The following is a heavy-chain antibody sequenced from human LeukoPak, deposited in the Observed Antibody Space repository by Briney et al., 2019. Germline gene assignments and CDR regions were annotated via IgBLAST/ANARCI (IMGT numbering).Heavy chain of an antibody. D-gene: IGHD3-22*01. Sequence: GGSLRLSCAASGFTFSSNYMSWVRQTPGKGLKWVSVIYSGGSTYYADSVKGRFTISRDNSKNTLFLQMNSLRAEDTAVYYCARAMGVGGYYYDYWGQGTLVTASS. V-gene: IGHV3-53*01. CDR2: IYSGGST. J-gene: IGHJ4*02. CDR3: ARAMGVGGYYYDY. CDR1: GFTFSSNY.